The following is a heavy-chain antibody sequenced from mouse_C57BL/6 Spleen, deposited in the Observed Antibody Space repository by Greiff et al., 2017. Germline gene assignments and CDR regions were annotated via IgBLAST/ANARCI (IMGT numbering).Heavy chain of an antibody. CDR2: IYPRSGNT. V-gene: IGHV1-81*01. D-gene: IGHD3-2*02. CDR3: ARSDSSGYDAMDD. CDR1: GYTFTSYG. J-gene: IGHJ4*01. Sequence: VQLQQSGAELARPGASVKLSCKASGYTFTSYGISWVKQRTGQGLEWIGEIYPRSGNTYYNAKFKGKAKLTADKSSSTAYMELRSLTSEDSAVYFCARSDSSGYDAMDDWGQGTSVTVSS.